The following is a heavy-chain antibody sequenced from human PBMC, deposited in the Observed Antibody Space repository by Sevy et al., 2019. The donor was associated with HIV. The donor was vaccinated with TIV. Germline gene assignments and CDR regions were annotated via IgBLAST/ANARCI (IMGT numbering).Heavy chain of an antibody. CDR3: ARDGRGISAFDI. J-gene: IGHJ3*02. CDR1: EFIFSSHA. V-gene: IGHV3-23*01. D-gene: IGHD3-3*02. Sequence: GGSLRLSCVASEFIFSSHAVSWVRQAPGNGLEWVSAISGDGENTHYADSVRGRFTISRDNFKNTLYLQMNSLRAEDTALYYCARDGRGISAFDISGPGTLVTVSS. CDR2: ISGDGENT.